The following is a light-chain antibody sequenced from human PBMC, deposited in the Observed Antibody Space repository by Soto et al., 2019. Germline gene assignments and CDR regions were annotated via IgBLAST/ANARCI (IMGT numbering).Light chain of an antibody. J-gene: IGLJ2*01. CDR1: SSNIGSNT. V-gene: IGLV1-44*01. CDR2: SNN. Sequence: QSVLTQPPSASGTPGQRVTISCSGSSSNIGSNTVNWYQQLPGTAPKLLIYSNNQRPSRVPDRFSGCKSGTSASLAISGLRSEDEADYYCAAWDDSLNGPVFGGGTKLTV. CDR3: AAWDDSLNGPV.